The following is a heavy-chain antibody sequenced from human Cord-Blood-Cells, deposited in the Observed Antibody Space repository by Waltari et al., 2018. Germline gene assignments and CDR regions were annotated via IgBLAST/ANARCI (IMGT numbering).Heavy chain of an antibody. CDR1: GGSISSSSSY. V-gene: IGHV4-39*01. D-gene: IGHD2-2*01. J-gene: IGHJ4*02. CDR2: IYYSGST. Sequence: QLQLQESGPGLVKPSETLSLTCTVSGGSISSSSSYWGWIRQPPGKGLEWIVSIYYSGSTYYNPSLKSRVTISVDTSKNQFSLKLSSVTAADTAVYYCASIVVVPAAIDYWGQGTLVTVSS. CDR3: ASIVVVPAAIDY.